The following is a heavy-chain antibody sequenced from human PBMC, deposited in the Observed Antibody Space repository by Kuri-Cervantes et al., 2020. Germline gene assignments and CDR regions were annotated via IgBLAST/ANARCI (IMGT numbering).Heavy chain of an antibody. Sequence: GGSLRLSCAASGFTFSSYSMNWVRQAPGKGLEWVSSISSSSSYIYYADSVKGRFTISRDNAKNSLYLQMNSLRAEDTAVYYCARATYDSSGYYAFDIWGQGTMVTVSS. CDR2: ISSSSSYI. D-gene: IGHD3-22*01. V-gene: IGHV3-21*01. CDR3: ARATYDSSGYYAFDI. J-gene: IGHJ3*02. CDR1: GFTFSSYS.